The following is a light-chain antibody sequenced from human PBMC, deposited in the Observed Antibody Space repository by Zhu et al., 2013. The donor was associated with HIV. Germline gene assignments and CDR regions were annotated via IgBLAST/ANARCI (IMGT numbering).Light chain of an antibody. CDR1: SDDATIYNL. CDR3: CSYAGSSTSV. Sequence: HSALTQPASVSASPGQSITISCTGTSDDATIYNLVSWYQLHPDRAPKLIIYDDIKRPSGLSNRFSGSKSGSTASLTISGLQAEDEGDYFCCSYAGSSTSVFGGGTKLTVL. J-gene: IGLJ2*01. V-gene: IGLV2-23*01. CDR2: DDI.